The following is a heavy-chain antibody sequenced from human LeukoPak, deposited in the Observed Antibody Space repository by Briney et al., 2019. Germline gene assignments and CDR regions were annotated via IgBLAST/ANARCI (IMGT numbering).Heavy chain of an antibody. CDR2: IRSKAYGGTT. CDR1: GFTFGDYA. J-gene: IGHJ4*02. CDR3: TRGGGLDY. D-gene: IGHD2-15*01. Sequence: GGSLRLSCTASGFTFGDYAMSWVRQAPGKGLEWVGSIRSKAYGGTTEYAASVKGRFTISRDDSKSIAYLQMNSLKTEDTAVYYCTRGGGLDYWGQGTLVTVSS. V-gene: IGHV3-49*04.